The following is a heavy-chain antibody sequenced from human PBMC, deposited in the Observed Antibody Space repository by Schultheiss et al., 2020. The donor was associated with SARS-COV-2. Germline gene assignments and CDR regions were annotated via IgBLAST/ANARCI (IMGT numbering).Heavy chain of an antibody. J-gene: IGHJ6*03. CDR2: IYHSGST. D-gene: IGHD3-3*01. Sequence: SETLSLTCAVSGGSISSGGYSWSWIRQPPGKGLEWIRYIYHSGSTYYNPSLKSRVTISVDTSKNQFSLKLSSVTAADTAVYYCARVGSSGDFWSGYMVDYYYYMDVWGKGTTVTVSS. CDR1: GGSISSGGYS. V-gene: IGHV4-30-2*01. CDR3: ARVGSSGDFWSGYMVDYYYYMDV.